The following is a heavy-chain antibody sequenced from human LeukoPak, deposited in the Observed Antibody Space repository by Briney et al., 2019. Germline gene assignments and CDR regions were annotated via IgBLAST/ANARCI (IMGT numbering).Heavy chain of an antibody. J-gene: IGHJ3*01. Sequence: PSETLSLTCTVSGGSISYYYWSWIRQPPGKGLEWIGYIYYSGSTNYNPSLKSRVTISVDTSKNQFSLNLTSVTTADTAVYYCARVSFSSTSGPRRDALEVWGQGKMSPSLQ. CDR2: IYYSGST. CDR3: ARVSFSSTSGPRRDALEV. V-gene: IGHV4-59*01. D-gene: IGHD2-2*01. CDR1: GGSISYYY.